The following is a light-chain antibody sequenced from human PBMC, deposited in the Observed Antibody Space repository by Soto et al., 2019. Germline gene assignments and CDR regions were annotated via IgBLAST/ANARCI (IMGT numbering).Light chain of an antibody. CDR3: LQTYSIPSP. V-gene: IGKV1-39*01. CDR2: SAS. CDR1: QSINNY. J-gene: IGKJ2*01. Sequence: DIQMTQSPSSLSSSVGYRITITCRASQSINNYLNWYQQKPWKAPKVLIYSASRLQSGVPSRFSGSGSATDFTLTIGIPQPEDFATYSCLQTYSIPSPFGQGTKVDI.